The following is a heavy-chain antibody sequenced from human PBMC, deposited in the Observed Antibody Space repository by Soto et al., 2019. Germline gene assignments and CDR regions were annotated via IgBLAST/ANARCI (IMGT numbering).Heavy chain of an antibody. CDR3: VKEPEV. Sequence: GGSLRLSCEASGFIFSTYSMTWVRQVPGKGLEWVAAVSPSGDSTYYADSLKGRLTISRDNSKNTVFLQMNSLSADDTGLYYCVKEPEVWGQGISVNVS. J-gene: IGHJ6*02. CDR2: VSPSGDST. CDR1: GFIFSTYS. V-gene: IGHV3-23*01.